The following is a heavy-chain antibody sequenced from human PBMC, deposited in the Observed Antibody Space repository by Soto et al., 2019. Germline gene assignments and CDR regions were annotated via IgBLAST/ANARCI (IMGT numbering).Heavy chain of an antibody. D-gene: IGHD5-18*01. CDR3: ARDRRVGYSYGEPLDYYYYGMDV. V-gene: IGHV4-59*01. CDR1: GGSISSYY. CDR2: IYYSGSS. Sequence: SETLSLTCTVCGGSISSYYWSWIRQPPGKGLEWIGYIYYSGSSNYNPSLKSRVTISVDTSKNQFFLKLSSVTAADTAVYYCARDRRVGYSYGEPLDYYYYGMDVWGQGTTVT. J-gene: IGHJ6*02.